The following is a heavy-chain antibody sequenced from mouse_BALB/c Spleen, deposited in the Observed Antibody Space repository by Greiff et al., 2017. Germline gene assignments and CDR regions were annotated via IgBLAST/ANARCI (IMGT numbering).Heavy chain of an antibody. J-gene: IGHJ2*01. CDR3: ARQSGTGYFDY. CDR1: GFAFSSYD. D-gene: IGHD4-1*01. CDR2: ISSGGGST. Sequence: EVKLVESGGGLVKPGGSLKLSCAASGFAFSSYDMSWVRQTPEKRLEWVAYISSGGGSTYYPDTVKGRFTISRDNAKNTLYLQMSSLKSEDTAMYYCARQSGTGYFDYWGQGTTLTVSS. V-gene: IGHV5-12-1*01.